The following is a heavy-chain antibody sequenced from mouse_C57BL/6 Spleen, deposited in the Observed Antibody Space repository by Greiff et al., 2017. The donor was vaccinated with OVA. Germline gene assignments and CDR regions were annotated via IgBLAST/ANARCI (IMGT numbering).Heavy chain of an antibody. Sequence: VQLQQSGPELVKPGASVKIPCKASGYTFTDSNMDWVKQSHGKSLESIGDINPNNGGTIYNQKFKGKATLTVDKSSSTAYMELRSLTSEDTAVYYCARTRVTPCAYWGQGTLVTVSA. D-gene: IGHD2-5*01. J-gene: IGHJ3*01. CDR1: GYTFTDSN. CDR3: ARTRVTPCAY. V-gene: IGHV1-18*01. CDR2: INPNNGGT.